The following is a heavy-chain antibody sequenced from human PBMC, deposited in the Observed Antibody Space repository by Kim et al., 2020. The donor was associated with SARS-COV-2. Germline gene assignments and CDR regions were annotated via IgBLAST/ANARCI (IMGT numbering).Heavy chain of an antibody. J-gene: IGHJ4*02. CDR3: ARDLAY. Sequence: GGSLRLSCAASGFTFSSYAMHWVRQAPGKGLEWVAVISYDGSNKYYADSVKGRFTISRDNSKNTLYLQMNSLRAEDTAVYYCARDLAYWGQGTLVTVSS. V-gene: IGHV3-30*04. CDR2: ISYDGSNK. CDR1: GFTFSSYA.